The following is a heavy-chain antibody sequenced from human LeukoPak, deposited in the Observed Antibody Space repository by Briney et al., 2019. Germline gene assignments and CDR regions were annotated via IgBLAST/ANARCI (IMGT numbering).Heavy chain of an antibody. Sequence: GGSLRLSCAASGFTFSSCSMNWVRQAPGKGLEWVSSISISSSYIYYADSVKGRFTISRDNAKNSLYLQMNSLRAEDTAVYYCARGRVPTLLWFGVPVQDDAFDIWGQGTMVTVSS. CDR1: GFTFSSCS. CDR3: ARGRVPTLLWFGVPVQDDAFDI. CDR2: ISISSSYI. V-gene: IGHV3-21*01. D-gene: IGHD3-10*01. J-gene: IGHJ3*02.